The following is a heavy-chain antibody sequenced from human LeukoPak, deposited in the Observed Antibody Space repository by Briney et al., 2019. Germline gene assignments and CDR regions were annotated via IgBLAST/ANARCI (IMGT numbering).Heavy chain of an antibody. J-gene: IGHJ4*02. D-gene: IGHD2-21*02. CDR3: ARGLRRLLDY. V-gene: IGHV4-34*01. Sequence: SETLSLTCAVYGGSFSGYYWSWIRQPPGKGLEWIGEINHSGSTNYNPSLKSRVTISVDTSKNQFSLKLSSVTAADTAVYYCARGLRRLLDYWGQGTLVTVSS. CDR1: GGSFSGYY. CDR2: INHSGST.